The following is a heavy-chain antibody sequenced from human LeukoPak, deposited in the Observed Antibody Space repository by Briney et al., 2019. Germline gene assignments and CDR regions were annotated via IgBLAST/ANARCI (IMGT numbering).Heavy chain of an antibody. J-gene: IGHJ4*02. CDR3: ARAGYSSGWYESFDY. Sequence: GASVKVSCKASGYTFTGYYMHWVRQAPGQGLEWMGWINPNSGGTNHAQKFQGRVTMTRDTSISTAYMELSRLRSDDTAVYYCARAGYSSGWYESFDYWGQGTLVTVSS. D-gene: IGHD6-19*01. CDR2: INPNSGGT. V-gene: IGHV1-2*02. CDR1: GYTFTGYY.